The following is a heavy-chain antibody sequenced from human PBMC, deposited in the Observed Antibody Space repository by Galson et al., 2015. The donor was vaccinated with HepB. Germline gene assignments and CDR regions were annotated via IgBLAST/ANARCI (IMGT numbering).Heavy chain of an antibody. CDR2: IKQDGSEK. V-gene: IGHV3-7*03. CDR1: GFTYNNYW. D-gene: IGHD5-18*01. Sequence: SLRLSCAVSGFTYNNYWMSWVRQAPGRGLEWVANIKQDGSEKYYEDSVEGRFTVYRDNDKKTLYLDMNALSVEDTAVYYCARGWDTDVTSNFDYWGQGALVTVSS. CDR3: ARGWDTDVTSNFDY. J-gene: IGHJ4*02.